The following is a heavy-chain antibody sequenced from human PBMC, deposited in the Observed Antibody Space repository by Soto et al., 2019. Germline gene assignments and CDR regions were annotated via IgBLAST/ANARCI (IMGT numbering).Heavy chain of an antibody. V-gene: IGHV3-33*01. J-gene: IGHJ4*02. CDR1: GFTFSSYG. Sequence: PGGSLRLSCAASGFTFSSYGMHWVRQAPGKGLEWVAVIWYDGSNKYYADSVKGRFTISRDNSKNTLYLQMNSLRAEDTAVYYCARDGLNYYGSGSYLDYWGQGTLVTVSS. CDR2: IWYDGSNK. D-gene: IGHD3-10*01. CDR3: ARDGLNYYGSGSYLDY.